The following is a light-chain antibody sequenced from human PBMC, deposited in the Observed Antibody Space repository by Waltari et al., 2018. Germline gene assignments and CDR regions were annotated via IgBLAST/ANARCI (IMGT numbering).Light chain of an antibody. V-gene: IGKV6-21*01. CDR3: HHSDSLPYS. CDR1: HSIGGR. Sequence: EIVLTQSPEFQSVTLKAKGTITCRPSHSIGGRLHWYQQKPDQSPKILIMYASQSFSGGPSRFSGSGSGADFTLTIDGLEAEDAATYYCHHSDSLPYSVGQGTKLEIK. CDR2: YAS. J-gene: IGKJ2*03.